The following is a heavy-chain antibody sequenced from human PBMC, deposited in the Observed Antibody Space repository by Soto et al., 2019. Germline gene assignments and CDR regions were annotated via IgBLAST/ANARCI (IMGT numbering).Heavy chain of an antibody. CDR3: ARDWEGSGWPADF. J-gene: IGHJ4*02. CDR1: GFTLSRYW. V-gene: IGHV3-7*01. CDR2: IKPDGSER. Sequence: EVQLLESGGGLVQPGGSLRLSCAASGFTLSRYWMSWVRQAPGKGLEWVAIIKPDGSERDYVDSVKGRFTISRDNAKNSLVLQMDSLRVEDTAVCYCARDWEGSGWPADFWGQGTLVTVSS. D-gene: IGHD6-19*01.